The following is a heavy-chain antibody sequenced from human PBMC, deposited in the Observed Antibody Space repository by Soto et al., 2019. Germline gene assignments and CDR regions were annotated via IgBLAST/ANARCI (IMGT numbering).Heavy chain of an antibody. CDR2: IYYSGST. Sequence: NPSETLSLTCTVSGGSISSGGYYWSWIRQHPGKGLEWIGYIYYSGSTYYNPSLKSRVTISVDTSKNQFSLKLSSVTAADTAVYYCARTLYYDTREDAFDIWGQGTMVTVSS. CDR1: GGSISSGGYY. V-gene: IGHV4-31*03. J-gene: IGHJ3*02. CDR3: ARTLYYDTREDAFDI. D-gene: IGHD3-22*01.